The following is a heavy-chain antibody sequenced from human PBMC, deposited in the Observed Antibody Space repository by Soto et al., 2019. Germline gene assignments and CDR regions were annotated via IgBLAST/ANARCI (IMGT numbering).Heavy chain of an antibody. CDR2: FDPEDGET. J-gene: IGHJ6*03. Sequence: QVQLVQSGAEVKKPGASAKVSCKVSGYTLTELSMHWVRQAPGKGLEWMGGFDPEDGETIYAQKFQGRVTMTEDTSTDTAYMELSSLRSEDTAVYYCETVSIAARPAYYYYYMDVWGKGTTVTVSS. V-gene: IGHV1-24*01. CDR3: ETVSIAARPAYYYYYMDV. CDR1: GYTLTELS. D-gene: IGHD6-6*01.